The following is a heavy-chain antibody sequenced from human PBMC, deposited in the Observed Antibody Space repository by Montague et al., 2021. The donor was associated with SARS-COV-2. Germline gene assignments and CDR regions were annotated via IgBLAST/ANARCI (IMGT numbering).Heavy chain of an antibody. D-gene: IGHD3-3*01. J-gene: IGHJ4*02. CDR1: GGSISSGGYY. Sequence: TLSLTCTVPGGSISSGGYYWSWIRQHPGKGLEWIGYIYYSGGTYYNPSLKSRVTISVDTSKNQFSLKLSSVTAADTAVYYCARGVTIFGVVDTIDYWGRGTLVTVSS. V-gene: IGHV4-31*03. CDR3: ARGVTIFGVVDTIDY. CDR2: IYYSGGT.